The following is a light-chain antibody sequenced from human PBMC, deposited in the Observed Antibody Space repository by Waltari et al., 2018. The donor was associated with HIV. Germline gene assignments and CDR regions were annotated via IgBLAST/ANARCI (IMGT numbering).Light chain of an antibody. CDR2: EVS. CDR3: SSYTGSTTVV. CDR1: RSDIGGYNY. J-gene: IGLJ2*01. Sequence: QSALTQPASVSGSPGRSITISCTGTRSDIGGYNYVSWYQHHPGKAPKLMIHEVSNRPSGVCSRFSVYKSGNTASLTISGLQAEDEADYYCSSYTGSTTVVFGGGTKVTVL. V-gene: IGLV2-14*01.